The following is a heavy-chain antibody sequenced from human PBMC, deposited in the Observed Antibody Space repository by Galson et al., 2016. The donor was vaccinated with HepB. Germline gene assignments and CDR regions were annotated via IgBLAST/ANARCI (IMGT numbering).Heavy chain of an antibody. Sequence: SLRLSCAVSGFSFEAYSMNWVRQVPGKGLEWVSGISSNGDSLGYADSVRGRFSISRDNAKNSLYLIMSGLKTEDTAFYYCAKGPYYYDNPVLAGYFDHWGQGTLLIVSS. J-gene: IGHJ4*02. V-gene: IGHV3-9*01. CDR2: ISSNGDSL. CDR1: GFSFEAYS. CDR3: AKGPYYYDNPVLAGYFDH. D-gene: IGHD3-22*01.